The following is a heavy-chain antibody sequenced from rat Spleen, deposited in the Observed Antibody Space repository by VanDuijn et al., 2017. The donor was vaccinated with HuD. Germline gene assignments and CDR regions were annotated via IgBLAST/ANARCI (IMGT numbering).Heavy chain of an antibody. CDR1: GFTFSNRA. J-gene: IGHJ4*01. Sequence: EVQLVESGGGLVQPGRSLKLSCVVSGFTFSNRAMHWIRQAPAKGLEWVASISPSGGNTFYRDSVKGRFIISRDNAKSTLYLQMDSLRSEDTATYYCGTDYFGGYVMDAWGQGVSVTVSS. CDR3: GTDYFGGYVMDA. CDR2: ISPSGGNT. V-gene: IGHV5-19*01. D-gene: IGHD1-11*01.